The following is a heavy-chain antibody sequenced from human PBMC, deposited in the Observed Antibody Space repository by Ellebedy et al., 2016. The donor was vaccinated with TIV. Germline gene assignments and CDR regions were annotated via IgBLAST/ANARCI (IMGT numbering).Heavy chain of an antibody. CDR3: ARRVSGHIVVVSANGGPWFDP. J-gene: IGHJ5*02. D-gene: IGHD2-21*01. CDR1: GGSFSGYY. V-gene: IGHV4-34*01. Sequence: MPSETLSLTCAVYGGSFSGYYWSWIRQPPGKGLEWIGEINHSGSTNYNPSLKSRVTISVDTSKNQFSLKMSSVTAVDTAVYYWARRVSGHIVVVSANGGPWFDPWGQGTLVTVSS. CDR2: INHSGST.